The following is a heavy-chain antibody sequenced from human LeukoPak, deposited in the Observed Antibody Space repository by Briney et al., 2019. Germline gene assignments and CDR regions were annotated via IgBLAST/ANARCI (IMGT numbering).Heavy chain of an antibody. CDR1: GFTFSSYS. D-gene: IGHD2-21*02. J-gene: IGHJ6*02. V-gene: IGHV3-48*02. CDR3: ARSGDQGYYYGMDV. CDR2: ISSNSNTI. Sequence: GGSLRLSCAASGFTFSSYSMNWVRQAPGKGLEWVSYISSNSNTIYYADSVKGRFTISRDNAKNSLYLQMNSLRDEDTAVYYCARSGDQGYYYGMDVWGQGTTVTVSS.